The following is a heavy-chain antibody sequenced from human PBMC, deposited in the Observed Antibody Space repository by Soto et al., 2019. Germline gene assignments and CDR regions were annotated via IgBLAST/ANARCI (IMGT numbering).Heavy chain of an antibody. V-gene: IGHV3-7*01. D-gene: IGHD3-10*01. CDR3: ASDSGYGSGASVNHYLAY. J-gene: IGHJ4*01. CDR2: IKMDASEK. Sequence: GGSLRLSCAASGFTFGSYWMSWVRQAPGKGLEWLATIKMDASEKKYVDSVKGRLTMSRDNAKNSLYLQMDSLRAEDTAVYYCASDSGYGSGASVNHYLAYWGNGTLLTVSS. CDR1: GFTFGSYW.